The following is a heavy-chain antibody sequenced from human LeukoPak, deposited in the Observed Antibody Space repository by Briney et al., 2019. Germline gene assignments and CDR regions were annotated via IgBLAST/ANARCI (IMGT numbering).Heavy chain of an antibody. V-gene: IGHV3-30-3*01. J-gene: IGHJ4*02. D-gene: IGHD3-3*01. Sequence: GGSLRLSCAASGFTFSSYAMHWVRQAPGKGLEWVAVISYDGSNKYYADSVKGRFTISRDNSKNTLYLQMNSLRAEDTAVYYCANGITIFGVVPNYWGQGTLVTVSS. CDR1: GFTFSSYA. CDR2: ISYDGSNK. CDR3: ANGITIFGVVPNY.